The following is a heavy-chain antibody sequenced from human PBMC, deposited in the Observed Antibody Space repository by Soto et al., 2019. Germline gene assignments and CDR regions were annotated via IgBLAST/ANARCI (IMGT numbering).Heavy chain of an antibody. D-gene: IGHD6-6*01. V-gene: IGHV4-31*03. J-gene: IGHJ6*02. CDR1: GGSISSGGYY. Sequence: QVQLQESGPGLVKPSQTLSLTCTVSGGSISSGGYYWSWIRQHPGKGLEWIGYIYYSGSTYYNPSLQSRVTISVDTSKNQFSLKLSSVTAADTAVYYCARAGLNSSSSLYYYYYYGMDVWGQGTTVTVSS. CDR3: ARAGLNSSSSLYYYYYYGMDV. CDR2: IYYSGST.